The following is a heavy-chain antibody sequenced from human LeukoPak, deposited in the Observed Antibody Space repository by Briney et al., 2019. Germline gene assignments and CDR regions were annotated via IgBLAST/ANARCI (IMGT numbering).Heavy chain of an antibody. Sequence: PGGSLRLSCAASGFTFSSYVMSWVRQAPGKGLEWVSAISGSGGSTYYADSVKGRFTISRDNSKNTLSLQVNSLRAEDTAIYYCAKKSPTFGVVIPLFDYWGQGTLVAVSS. J-gene: IGHJ4*02. D-gene: IGHD3-3*01. CDR2: ISGSGGST. CDR1: GFTFSSYV. V-gene: IGHV3-23*01. CDR3: AKKSPTFGVVIPLFDY.